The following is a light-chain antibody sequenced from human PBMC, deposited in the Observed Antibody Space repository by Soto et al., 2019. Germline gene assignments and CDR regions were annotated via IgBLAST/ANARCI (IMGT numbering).Light chain of an antibody. CDR2: EVS. CDR3: SSYTSSSTWV. CDR1: SSDVGAYNY. J-gene: IGLJ3*02. V-gene: IGLV2-14*01. Sequence: QSALTQPASVSGSPGQSITISCTGTSSDVGAYNYVSWYQQNPGKAPKLMIFEVSNRPSGVSNRFSGSKSGNTASLTISGLQAEDEADYYCSSYTSSSTWVFGGGTKVTVL.